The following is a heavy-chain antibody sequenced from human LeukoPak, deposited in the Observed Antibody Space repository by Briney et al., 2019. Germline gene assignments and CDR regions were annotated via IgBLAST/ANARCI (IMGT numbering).Heavy chain of an antibody. CDR1: GGSFSGYY. CDR2: INHSGST. Sequence: PSETLSLTCAVYGGSFSGYYWSWIRQPPGKGLEWIGEINHSGSTNYNPSLKSRVTISVDTSKNQFSLKLSSVTAADTAVYYCAREGLTTATGYYYYYYMDVWGKGTTVTVSS. CDR3: AREGLTTATGYYYYYYMDV. V-gene: IGHV4-34*01. D-gene: IGHD4-11*01. J-gene: IGHJ6*03.